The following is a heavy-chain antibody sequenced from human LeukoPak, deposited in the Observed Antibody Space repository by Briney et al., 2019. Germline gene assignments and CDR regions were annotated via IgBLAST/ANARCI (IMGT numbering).Heavy chain of an antibody. CDR1: GFSFSSYW. Sequence: GGSLRLSCAASGFSFSSYWMHWVRQTPGKGLVWVSRINSDGSSTSYADSVKGRFTISRDNSKNTLYLQMNSLRAEDTAVYYCARVSRIQLWSYFDYWGQGTLVTVSS. CDR3: ARVSRIQLWSYFDY. CDR2: INSDGSST. V-gene: IGHV3-74*01. J-gene: IGHJ4*02. D-gene: IGHD5-18*01.